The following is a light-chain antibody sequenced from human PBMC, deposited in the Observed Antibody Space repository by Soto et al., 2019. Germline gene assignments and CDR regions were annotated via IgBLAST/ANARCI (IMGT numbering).Light chain of an antibody. V-gene: IGKV3-20*01. CDR2: GAS. J-gene: IGKJ5*01. CDR1: QSVSSNL. CDR3: QHYGSAPST. Sequence: EIVLTQSPGTLSLSPGEGATLSCRASQSVSSNLLAWYQQKPGQAPRLLIYGASSRATGIPDRFSGSGSGTDFTLTISRLEPEDFAVYYCQHYGSAPSTFGQGTRLEI.